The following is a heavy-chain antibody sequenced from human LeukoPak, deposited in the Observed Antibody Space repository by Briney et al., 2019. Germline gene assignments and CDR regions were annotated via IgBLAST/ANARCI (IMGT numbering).Heavy chain of an antibody. D-gene: IGHD3-22*01. CDR3: TRRGYEYYDSSGYCSSDY. Sequence: AGGSLRLSCAASGFTFSGSAMHWVRQASGKGLEWVGRIRSKANSYATAYAASVKGRFTISRDDSKNAAYLQMNSLKTEDTAVYYCTRRGYEYYDSSGYCSSDYWGQGTLVTVSS. J-gene: IGHJ4*02. CDR2: IRSKANSYAT. CDR1: GFTFSGSA. V-gene: IGHV3-73*01.